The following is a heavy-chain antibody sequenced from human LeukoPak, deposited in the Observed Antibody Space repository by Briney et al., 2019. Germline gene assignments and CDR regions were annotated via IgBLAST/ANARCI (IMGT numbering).Heavy chain of an antibody. CDR3: AKLRFLEWLFTSGPFDY. D-gene: IGHD3-3*01. CDR2: ISGSGGST. J-gene: IGHJ4*02. V-gene: IGHV3-23*01. CDR1: GFTFSSYA. Sequence: PGGSLRLSCAASGFTFSSYAMSWVRQAPGKGLEWVSAISGSGGSTYYADSVKGRFTISRDNSKNTPYLQMNSLRAEDTAVYYCAKLRFLEWLFTSGPFDYWGQGTLVTVSS.